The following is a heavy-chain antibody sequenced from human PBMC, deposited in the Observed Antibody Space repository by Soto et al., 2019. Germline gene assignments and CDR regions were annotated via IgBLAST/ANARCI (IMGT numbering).Heavy chain of an antibody. CDR1: GGSISSGDYY. Sequence: SDTLSLTCTVSGGSISSGDYYWSWIRQPPGKGLEWIGYIYYSGSTYYNPSLKSRVTISVDTSKNQFSLKLSSVTAADTAVYYCARSRGRDAFDIWGQGTMVTVSS. CDR2: IYYSGST. J-gene: IGHJ3*02. CDR3: ARSRGRDAFDI. D-gene: IGHD3-10*01. V-gene: IGHV4-30-4*02.